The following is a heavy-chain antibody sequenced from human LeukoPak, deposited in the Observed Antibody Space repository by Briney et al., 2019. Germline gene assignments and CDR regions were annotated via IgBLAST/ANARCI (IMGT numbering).Heavy chain of an antibody. Sequence: GGSLRLSCAASGFTFSSYAMHWVRQAPGKGLEWVAVISYDGSNKYYADSVKGRFTISRDNSKNTLYLQMNSLRAEDTVVYYCARGITMVRGVIIPPYYFDYWGQGTLVTVSS. D-gene: IGHD3-10*01. CDR3: ARGITMVRGVIIPPYYFDY. CDR1: GFTFSSYA. V-gene: IGHV3-30-3*01. CDR2: ISYDGSNK. J-gene: IGHJ4*02.